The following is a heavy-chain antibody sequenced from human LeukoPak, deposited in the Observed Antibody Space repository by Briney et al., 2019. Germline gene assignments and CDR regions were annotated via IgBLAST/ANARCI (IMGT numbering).Heavy chain of an antibody. CDR1: GFTFNNYA. V-gene: IGHV3-23*01. Sequence: GGSLRLSCAASGFTFNNYALTWVRQTPGKGLECVSAISGDGVSPYYADSVRGRFTISRDNSKNTLYLQMNSLRVEDTSVYFCARDPGAFPYFFDCWGQGTLVTVSS. CDR2: ISGDGVSP. J-gene: IGHJ4*02. CDR3: ARDPGAFPYFFDC. D-gene: IGHD4/OR15-4a*01.